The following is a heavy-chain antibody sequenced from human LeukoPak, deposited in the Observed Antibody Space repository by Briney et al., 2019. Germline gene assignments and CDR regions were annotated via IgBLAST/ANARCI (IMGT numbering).Heavy chain of an antibody. J-gene: IGHJ4*02. Sequence: PSETLSLTCTVSGGSISSRSYSWGWIRQPPGKGLEWIGNIYYSGTTYYNPSLKSRVTISVDTSKNQFSLKLSSVTAADTSVYCCARLDSYGPGDYWGQGTLVTVSS. CDR1: GGSISSRSYS. CDR3: ARLDSYGPGDY. CDR2: IYYSGTT. D-gene: IGHD5-18*01. V-gene: IGHV4-39*01.